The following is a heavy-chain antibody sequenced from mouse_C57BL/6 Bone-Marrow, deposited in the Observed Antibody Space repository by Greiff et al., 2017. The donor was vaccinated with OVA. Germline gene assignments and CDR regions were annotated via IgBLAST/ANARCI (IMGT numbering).Heavy chain of an antibody. Sequence: QVQLQQSGAELVKPGASVKMSCKASGYTFTSYWITWVKQRPGQGLEWIGDIYPGSGSTNYNEKFKSKATLTVDTSSSTAYMQLRSLTSEDSAVYYCARRFTTYFDDWGQGTTLTVAS. V-gene: IGHV1-55*01. CDR1: GYTFTSYW. CDR2: IYPGSGST. J-gene: IGHJ2*01. D-gene: IGHD1-1*01. CDR3: ARRFTTYFDD.